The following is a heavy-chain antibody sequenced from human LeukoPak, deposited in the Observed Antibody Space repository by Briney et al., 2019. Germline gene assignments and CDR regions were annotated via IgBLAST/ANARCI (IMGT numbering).Heavy chain of an antibody. CDR2: IHPGDSDT. CDR3: ASHPGGLQSGFDN. Sequence: PGESLKISCKGSGYSFTSYWIGWVRQMPGKGLEYMGIIHPGDSDTRDSPSFQGQVTISVDRSSSTAYIQWSRLKASDTAMYYCASHPGGLQSGFDNWGQGTLVTVSS. V-gene: IGHV5-51*01. J-gene: IGHJ4*02. CDR1: GYSFTSYW. D-gene: IGHD5-24*01.